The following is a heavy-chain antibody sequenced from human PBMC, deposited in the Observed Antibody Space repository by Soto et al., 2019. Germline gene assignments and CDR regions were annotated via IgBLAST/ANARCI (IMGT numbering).Heavy chain of an antibody. J-gene: IGHJ4*02. V-gene: IGHV3-23*01. CDR2: ISSSGSAT. CDR3: AKNKGTGWLYYFDY. CDR1: GFNFNVYS. Sequence: EVQLLESGGGLVQPGGSLSLSCAASGFNFNVYSVSWVRQAPGKGLEWVSVISSSGSATYYADSVKGRFAISRDNSKNTLYLQMNSLRAEDTAIYYCAKNKGTGWLYYFDYWGQGTLDTVSS. D-gene: IGHD6-19*01.